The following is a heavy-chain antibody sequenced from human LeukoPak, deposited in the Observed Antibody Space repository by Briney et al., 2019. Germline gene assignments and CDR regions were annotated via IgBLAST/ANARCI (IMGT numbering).Heavy chain of an antibody. V-gene: IGHV1-18*01. CDR1: GYTFTSYG. Sequence: ASVKVSCKASGYTFTSYGISWVRQAPGQGLEWMGWISAYNGNTNYAQKLQGRVTITADESTSTAYMELSSLRSEDTAVYYCARERGVGSGWSTDYWGQGTLVTVSS. J-gene: IGHJ4*02. CDR2: ISAYNGNT. CDR3: ARERGVGSGWSTDY. D-gene: IGHD3-3*01.